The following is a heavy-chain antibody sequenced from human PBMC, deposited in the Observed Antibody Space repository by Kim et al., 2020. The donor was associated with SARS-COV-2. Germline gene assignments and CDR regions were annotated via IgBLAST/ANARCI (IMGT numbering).Heavy chain of an antibody. D-gene: IGHD6-13*01. CDR3: AKDHYSSSWSVNYGPYYGMDV. Sequence: GGSLRLSCAASGFTFSSYAMTWVRQAPGKGLEWVSVISGRGSIYYADSVKGRFTISRDNSKNTLYLQMNSLRAADTALYYCAKDHYSSSWSVNYGPYYGMDVWGQGTTVTVSS. J-gene: IGHJ6*01. CDR2: ISGRGSI. CDR1: GFTFSSYA. V-gene: IGHV3-23*01.